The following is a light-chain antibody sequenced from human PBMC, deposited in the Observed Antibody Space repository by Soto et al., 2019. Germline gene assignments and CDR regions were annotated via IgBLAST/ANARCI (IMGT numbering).Light chain of an antibody. CDR1: AMPEQY. V-gene: IGLV3-25*02. J-gene: IGLJ1*01. CDR3: QSVDSSGAFHV. Sequence: SYELTQPPSVSVSPGQTARITCSGDAMPEQYGYWYQQKPGQAPRLVIYKNGERPSGIPERFSGSSSGTTVTLTISGVQAEDEADYYCQSVDSSGAFHVFGTGTKLTVL. CDR2: KNG.